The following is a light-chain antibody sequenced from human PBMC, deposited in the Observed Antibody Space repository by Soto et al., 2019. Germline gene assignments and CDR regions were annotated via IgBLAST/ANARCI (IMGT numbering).Light chain of an antibody. CDR3: LVYYGGAWV. CDR1: AGEVTSGYY. Sequence: QTVVTQEPSLTVSPEGTVTLTCASSAGEVTSGYYPSWFQQKPGQAPRTLIYSTTNRQSWTPARFSVSLLGGKAALTLSGVRFEDEADYYCLVYYGGAWVFGGGTKVTVL. J-gene: IGLJ3*02. V-gene: IGLV7-43*01. CDR2: STT.